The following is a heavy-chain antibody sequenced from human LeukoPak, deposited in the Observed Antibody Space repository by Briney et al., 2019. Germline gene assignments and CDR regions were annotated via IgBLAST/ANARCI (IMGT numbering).Heavy chain of an antibody. J-gene: IGHJ4*02. Sequence: ETLSLTCAVYGGSFSGYYWSWVRQAPGKGLEWVGRIKSKTDGGTTDYAAPVKGRFTISRDDSKNTLYLQMNSLKTEDTAVYYCTTGSDGYIAWGQGTLVTVSS. V-gene: IGHV3-15*01. D-gene: IGHD5-24*01. CDR3: TTGSDGYIA. CDR2: IKSKTDGGTT. CDR1: GGSFSGYY.